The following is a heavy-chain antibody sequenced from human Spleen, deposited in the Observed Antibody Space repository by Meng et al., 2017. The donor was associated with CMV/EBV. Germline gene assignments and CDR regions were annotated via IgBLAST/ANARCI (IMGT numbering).Heavy chain of an antibody. Sequence: VQLQESCPGLEQPSQTLSLTCTVSGGSIRSGDYSWRWIRPPPGKGLEWIGYIYYSGSTYYNPSLKSRVTISVDTSKNQFSLKLSSVTAADTAVYYCAREGYAEAFDYWGQGTLVTVSS. V-gene: IGHV4-30-4*08. CDR2: IYYSGST. CDR3: AREGYAEAFDY. CDR1: GGSIRSGDYS. J-gene: IGHJ4*02. D-gene: IGHD5-18*01.